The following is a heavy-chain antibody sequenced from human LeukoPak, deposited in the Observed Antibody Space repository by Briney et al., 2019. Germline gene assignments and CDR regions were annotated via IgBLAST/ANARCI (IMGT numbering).Heavy chain of an antibody. D-gene: IGHD4-17*01. Sequence: GGSLRLSCAVSGFTVSGNYMSWVRQAPGKGLEWVSIIYSAGTTHYADSVKGRFTISRDNSKNTLYLQMNSLRVEDTAVYHCARDGDYGDTYYFDYWGQGTLVTVSS. CDR3: ARDGDYGDTYYFDY. J-gene: IGHJ4*02. CDR2: IYSAGTT. V-gene: IGHV3-66*01. CDR1: GFTVSGNY.